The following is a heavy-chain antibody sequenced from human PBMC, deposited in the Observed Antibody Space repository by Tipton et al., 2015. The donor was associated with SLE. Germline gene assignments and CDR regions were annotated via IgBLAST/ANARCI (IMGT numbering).Heavy chain of an antibody. CDR2: INHSGST. V-gene: IGHV4-34*01. CDR3: ASAGGYGGKSFDY. D-gene: IGHD4-23*01. CDR1: GGSISSHY. Sequence: TLSLTCTVSGGSISSHYWSWIRQPPGKGLEWIGKINHSGSTNYNPSLKSRVTISVDTSRNQFSLKLSSVTAADTAVYYCASAGGYGGKSFDYWGQGTLVTVSS. J-gene: IGHJ4*02.